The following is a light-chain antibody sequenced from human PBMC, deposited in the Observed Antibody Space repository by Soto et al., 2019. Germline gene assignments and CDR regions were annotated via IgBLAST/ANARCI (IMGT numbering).Light chain of an antibody. Sequence: EIVLTQSPGALSLSPGERATLFCRASESVSSSSLAWHQQKPGQAPRLLIYGASNRATGIPDRFSGSGYGTDFTLTISSLESEDFAVYYCQHYGSSPGLTFGGGTKVEIK. CDR3: QHYGSSPGLT. V-gene: IGKV3-20*01. CDR1: ESVSSSS. CDR2: GAS. J-gene: IGKJ4*01.